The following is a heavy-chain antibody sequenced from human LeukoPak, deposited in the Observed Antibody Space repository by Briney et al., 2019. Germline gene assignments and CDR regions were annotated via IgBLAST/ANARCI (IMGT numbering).Heavy chain of an antibody. CDR2: IYSSGST. V-gene: IGHV4-61*08. Sequence: SQTLSLTCTVSGGSISSGGYYWNWIRQPPGKGLEWIGYIYSSGSTDYNPSLKGRVTISVDTSQNQFSLRLNSVTAADTAVYYCARYGCSSTSCYQHYWGQGTLVTVSS. CDR1: GGSISSGGYY. J-gene: IGHJ4*02. D-gene: IGHD2-2*01. CDR3: ARYGCSSTSCYQHY.